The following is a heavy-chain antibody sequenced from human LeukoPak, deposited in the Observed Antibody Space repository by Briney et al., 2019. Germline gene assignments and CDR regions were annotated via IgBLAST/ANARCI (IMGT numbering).Heavy chain of an antibody. D-gene: IGHD6-6*01. Sequence: SETLSLTCTVSDDSISSTNFYWVWIRQPPGKGLESIGTISYSGLTYYNPSLKSRVTMSMDTSKKQFSLKVTSVTAADMAVYYCARGYLGIAARLRGTNDYWGQGTLVTVSS. CDR3: ARGYLGIAARLRGTNDY. CDR2: ISYSGLT. J-gene: IGHJ4*02. V-gene: IGHV4-39*07. CDR1: DDSISSTNFY.